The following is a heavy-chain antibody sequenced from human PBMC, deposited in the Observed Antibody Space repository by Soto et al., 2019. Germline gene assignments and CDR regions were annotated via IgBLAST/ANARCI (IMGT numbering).Heavy chain of an antibody. CDR3: AKDSASRKNLWSGSNDGCFDY. CDR1: GFTFSSYG. D-gene: IGHD3-3*01. Sequence: GGSLRLSCAASGFTFSSYGMHWVRQAPGKGLEWVAVISYDGSNKYYADSVKGRFTISRDNSKNTLYLQMNSLRAEDTAVYYCAKDSASRKNLWSGSNDGCFDYWGQGTLVTVSS. V-gene: IGHV3-30*18. CDR2: ISYDGSNK. J-gene: IGHJ4*02.